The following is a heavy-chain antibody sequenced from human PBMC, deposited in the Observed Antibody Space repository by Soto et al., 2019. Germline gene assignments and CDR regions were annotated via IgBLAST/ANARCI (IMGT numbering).Heavy chain of an antibody. CDR1: GFTFSSYG. CDR2: ISYDGSNK. D-gene: IGHD2-2*01. CDR3: AKGPLGYCSSTSCPLDP. Sequence: GGSLRLSCAASGFTFSSYGMHWVRQAPGKGLEWVAVISYDGSNKYYADSVKGRFTISRDNSKNTLYLQMNSLRAEDTAVYYCAKGPLGYCSSTSCPLDPWGQGTLVTVSS. V-gene: IGHV3-30*18. J-gene: IGHJ5*02.